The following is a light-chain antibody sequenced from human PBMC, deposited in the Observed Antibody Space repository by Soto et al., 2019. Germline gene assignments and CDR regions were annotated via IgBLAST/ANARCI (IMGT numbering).Light chain of an antibody. CDR2: EVS. V-gene: IGLV2-14*01. J-gene: IGLJ1*01. Sequence: QSALTQPASVSGSPRQSITLSCTGTSSDVGGYNYVSWYQQHPGKAPKLMIYEVSNRPSGISHRFSGSKSGNTASLTISGLRAEDEADYYCSSYTRQYTPSYVFGTGTKLTVL. CDR1: SSDVGGYNY. CDR3: SSYTRQYTPSYV.